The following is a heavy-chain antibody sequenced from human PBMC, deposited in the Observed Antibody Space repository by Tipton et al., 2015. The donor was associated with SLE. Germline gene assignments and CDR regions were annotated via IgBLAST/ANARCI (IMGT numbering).Heavy chain of an antibody. Sequence: SLRLSCAASGFSFSSYGMGWVRQAPGKGPEWVSSISSGSPYIYYADSVRGRFSISRDNAKNSLYLQMNSLRVEDTAIYYCAKAQGVIVPNDAFDFGGQGTMVTVSS. CDR2: ISSGSPYI. V-gene: IGHV3-21*04. J-gene: IGHJ3*01. CDR1: GFSFSSYG. D-gene: IGHD2/OR15-2a*01. CDR3: AKAQGVIVPNDAFDF.